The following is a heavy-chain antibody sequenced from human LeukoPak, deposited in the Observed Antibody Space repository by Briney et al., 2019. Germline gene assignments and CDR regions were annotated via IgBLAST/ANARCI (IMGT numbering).Heavy chain of an antibody. J-gene: IGHJ4*02. Sequence: SETLSLTCTVSGGSISSGSYYWSWIRQPAGKGLEWIGRIYTSGSTNYNPSLKSRVTISVDTSKNQFSLKLSSVTAADTAVYYCARIGYCSGGSCYSGLGHYWGQGTLVTVSS. D-gene: IGHD2-15*01. CDR3: ARIGYCSGGSCYSGLGHY. V-gene: IGHV4-61*02. CDR2: IYTSGST. CDR1: GGSISSGSYY.